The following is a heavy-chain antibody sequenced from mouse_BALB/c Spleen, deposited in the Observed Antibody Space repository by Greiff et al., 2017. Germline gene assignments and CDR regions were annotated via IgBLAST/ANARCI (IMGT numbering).Heavy chain of an antibody. V-gene: IGHV14-3*02. J-gene: IGHJ3*01. CDR3: APKLAWFAY. CDR2: IDPANGNT. Sequence: EGQLQQSGAELVKPGASVKLSCTASGFNIKDTYMHWVKQRPEQGLEWIGRIDPANGNTKYDPKFQGKATITADTSSNTAYLQLSSLTSEDTAVYYCAPKLAWFAYWGQGTLVTVSA. D-gene: IGHD4-1*01. CDR1: GFNIKDTY.